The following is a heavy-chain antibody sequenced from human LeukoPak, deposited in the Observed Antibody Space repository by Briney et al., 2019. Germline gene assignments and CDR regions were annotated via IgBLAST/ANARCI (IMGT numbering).Heavy chain of an antibody. Sequence: SETLSLTRAVYGGSFSACYWSWIRQPPGKGLEWIGEINHSGSTNYNPSLKSRVTISVDTSKNQFSLKLSSVTAADTAVYYCARYGKGRWLTSTRPFWYFDLWGRGTLVTVSS. CDR3: ARYGKGRWLTSTRPFWYFDL. J-gene: IGHJ2*01. D-gene: IGHD5-24*01. CDR2: INHSGST. V-gene: IGHV4-34*01. CDR1: GGSFSACY.